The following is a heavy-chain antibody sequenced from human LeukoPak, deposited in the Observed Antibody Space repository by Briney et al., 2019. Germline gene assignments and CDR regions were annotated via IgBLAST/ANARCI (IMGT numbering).Heavy chain of an antibody. CDR1: GFTFSSYG. V-gene: IGHV3-21*01. D-gene: IGHD3-10*01. J-gene: IGHJ4*02. CDR3: ARAMVRGRDYFDY. CDR2: ISSSSSYI. Sequence: GGSLRLSCAASGFTFSSYGMNWVRQAPGKGLEWVSSISSSSSYIYYADSVKGRFTISRDNAKNSLYLQMNSLRAEDTAVYYCARAMVRGRDYFDYWGQGTLVTVSS.